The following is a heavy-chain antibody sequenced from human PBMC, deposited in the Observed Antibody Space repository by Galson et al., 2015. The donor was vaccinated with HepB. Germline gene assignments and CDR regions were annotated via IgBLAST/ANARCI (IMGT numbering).Heavy chain of an antibody. J-gene: IGHJ5*02. D-gene: IGHD2-15*01. Sequence: SVKVSCKVSGYTLTELSMHWVRQAPGKGLEWMGGFDPEDGETIYAQKFQGRVTMTEDTSTDTAYMELSSLRSEDTAVYYCARDLGDCSGGSCANWFDPWGQGTLVTVSS. CDR1: GYTLTELS. CDR2: FDPEDGET. V-gene: IGHV1-24*01. CDR3: ARDLGDCSGGSCANWFDP.